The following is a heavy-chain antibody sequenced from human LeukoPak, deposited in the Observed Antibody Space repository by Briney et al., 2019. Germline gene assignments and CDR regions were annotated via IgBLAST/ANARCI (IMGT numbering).Heavy chain of an antibody. CDR3: ARALTYYYDSSGVGGQDFDF. CDR1: GYTFTSYA. D-gene: IGHD3-22*01. V-gene: IGHV1-3*03. Sequence: VASVKVSCKASGYTFTSYAMHWVRQAPGQRLEWMGWINAGNGNTKYSQELQGRVTITRDTSASTAYMELRSLRSEDTAVYYCARALTYYYDSSGVGGQDFDFWGQGTLVTVSS. CDR2: INAGNGNT. J-gene: IGHJ4*02.